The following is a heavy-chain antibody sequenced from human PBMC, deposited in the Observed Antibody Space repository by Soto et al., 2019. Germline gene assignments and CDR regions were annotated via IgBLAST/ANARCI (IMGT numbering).Heavy chain of an antibody. CDR2: IYYSGST. CDR1: GGSISSYY. V-gene: IGHV4-59*08. Sequence: SSETLSLTCTVSGGSISSYYWSWIRQPPGKGLEWIGYIYYSGSTNYNPSLKSRVTISVDTSKNQFSLKLSSVTAADTAVYYCARIDYGDYEDYYYGMDVWGQGTTVTVSS. CDR3: ARIDYGDYEDYYYGMDV. J-gene: IGHJ6*02. D-gene: IGHD4-17*01.